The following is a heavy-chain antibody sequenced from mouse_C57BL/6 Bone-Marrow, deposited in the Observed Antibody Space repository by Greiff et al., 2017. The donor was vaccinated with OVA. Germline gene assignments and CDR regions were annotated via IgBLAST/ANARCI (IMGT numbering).Heavy chain of an antibody. J-gene: IGHJ4*01. Sequence: VQLQQSGAELVRPGASVKLSCTASGFNLKDDYMHWVKQRPEQGLEWIGWIDPENGDTEYASKFQGKATITADTSSNTAYLQLSSLTSEDAAVYYCTTGTSGVGAMDYWGQGTSVTVSS. CDR2: IDPENGDT. D-gene: IGHD1-1*01. V-gene: IGHV14-4*01. CDR3: TTGTSGVGAMDY. CDR1: GFNLKDDY.